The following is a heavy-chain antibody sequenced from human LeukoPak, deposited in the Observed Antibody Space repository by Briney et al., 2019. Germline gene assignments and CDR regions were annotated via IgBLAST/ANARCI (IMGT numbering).Heavy chain of an antibody. CDR1: GFTFSSYA. Sequence: GGSLRLSCAASGFTFSSYAMSWVRQAPGKGLEWVSAISGSGGSTYYADSVKGRFTISRDNSKNTLYLQMNSLRAEDTAVYYCAKVKPALRFLEWSRYDYWGQGTLVTVSS. CDR3: AKVKPALRFLEWSRYDY. CDR2: ISGSGGST. D-gene: IGHD3-3*01. V-gene: IGHV3-23*01. J-gene: IGHJ4*02.